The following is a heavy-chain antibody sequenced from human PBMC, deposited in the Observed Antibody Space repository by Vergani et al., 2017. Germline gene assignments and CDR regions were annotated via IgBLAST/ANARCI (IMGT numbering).Heavy chain of an antibody. J-gene: IGHJ6*02. D-gene: IGHD4-17*01. CDR3: ARGDYGKYYYGMDV. CDR2: INPSGST. Sequence: QVQLQQWGAGLLKPSETLSLTCAVYGGSFSGYYWSWIRQPPGKGLEWIGEINPSGSTNYNPSLKSRVTISVDTSKNQFSLKLSSVTAADTAVYYCARGDYGKYYYGMDVWGQGTTVTVSS. CDR1: GGSFSGYY. V-gene: IGHV4-34*01.